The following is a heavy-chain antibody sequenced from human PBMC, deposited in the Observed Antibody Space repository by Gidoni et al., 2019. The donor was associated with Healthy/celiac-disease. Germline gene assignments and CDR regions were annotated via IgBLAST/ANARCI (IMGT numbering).Heavy chain of an antibody. Sequence: QLQLQESCPGLVKPSETLSLTCTVSGGSISSSSYYWGWIRQPPGKGLEWIGSIYYSGSTYYNPSLKSRVTISVDTSKNQFSLKLSSVTAADTAVYYCARHGGYCSSTSCSDAFDIWGQGTMVTVSS. CDR3: ARHGGYCSSTSCSDAFDI. CDR1: GGSISSSSYY. V-gene: IGHV4-39*01. CDR2: IYYSGST. D-gene: IGHD2-2*03. J-gene: IGHJ3*02.